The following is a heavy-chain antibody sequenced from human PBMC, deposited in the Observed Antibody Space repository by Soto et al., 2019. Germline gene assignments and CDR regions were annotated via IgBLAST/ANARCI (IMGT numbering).Heavy chain of an antibody. Sequence: XSVKVSCKASGGTFSSYAISWVRQAPGQGLEWMGGIIPIFGTANYAQKFQGRVTITADESTSTAYMELSSLRSEDTAVYYCARVRGVGGTFDYSGRGNLVTVSS. CDR3: ARVRGVGGTFDY. V-gene: IGHV1-69*13. J-gene: IGHJ4*02. D-gene: IGHD2-15*01. CDR1: GGTFSSYA. CDR2: IIPIFGTA.